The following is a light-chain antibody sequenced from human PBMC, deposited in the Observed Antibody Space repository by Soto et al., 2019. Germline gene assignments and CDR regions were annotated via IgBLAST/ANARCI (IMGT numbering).Light chain of an antibody. CDR1: TGAVTNGHY. J-gene: IGLJ1*01. Sequence: QSFVTPDPSLTVSPGGTSSLTCGSSTGAVTNGHYPYWFQQKPGQAPRTLIYDTTNRHSWTPARFSGSLLGGKAALTRSGAQPEDEAEYYCLLSYNGPYVFGTGPKVTVL. CDR2: DTT. V-gene: IGLV7-46*01. CDR3: LLSYNGPYV.